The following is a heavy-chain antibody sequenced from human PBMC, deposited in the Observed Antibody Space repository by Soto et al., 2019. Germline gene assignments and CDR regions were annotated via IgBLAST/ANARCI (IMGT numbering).Heavy chain of an antibody. D-gene: IGHD2-8*02. CDR2: INHSGST. J-gene: IGHJ5*02. V-gene: IGHV4-34*01. CDR1: GGSFSGYY. Sequence: SETLSLTCAVYGGSFSGYYWSWIRPPPGKGLEWIGEINHSGSTNYNPSLKSRVTISVDTSKNQFSLKLSSVTAADTAVYYCARGRGVPTLAWLDPWGQGTLVTVSS. CDR3: ARGRGVPTLAWLDP.